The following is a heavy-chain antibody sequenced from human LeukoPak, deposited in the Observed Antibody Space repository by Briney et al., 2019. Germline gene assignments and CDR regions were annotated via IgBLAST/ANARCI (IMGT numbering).Heavy chain of an antibody. CDR1: GYTFTSYG. V-gene: IGHV1-18*01. J-gene: IGHJ4*02. CDR2: ISAYNGNT. D-gene: IGHD1-26*01. Sequence: ASVKVSRKASGYTFTSYGISWVRQAPGQGLEWMGWISAYNGNTNYAQKLQGRVTMTTDTSTSTAYMELRSLRSDDTAVYYCARVDRAKTSGSYLTSIDYWGQGTLVTVSS. CDR3: ARVDRAKTSGSYLTSIDY.